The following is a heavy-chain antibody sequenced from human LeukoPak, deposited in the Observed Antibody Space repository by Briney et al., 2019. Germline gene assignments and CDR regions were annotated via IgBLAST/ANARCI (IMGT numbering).Heavy chain of an antibody. CDR2: ISGSGGST. CDR3: AKDRGGDYDDYYYGMDV. D-gene: IGHD4-17*01. Sequence: GGSLRLSCAASGFTFSSYAMSWVRQAPGKGLEWVSAISGSGGSTYYADSVKGRFTISRDNSKNTLYLQMNSLRAEDTAVYYCAKDRGGDYDDYYYGMDVWGQGTTVTVSS. CDR1: GFTFSSYA. V-gene: IGHV3-23*01. J-gene: IGHJ6*02.